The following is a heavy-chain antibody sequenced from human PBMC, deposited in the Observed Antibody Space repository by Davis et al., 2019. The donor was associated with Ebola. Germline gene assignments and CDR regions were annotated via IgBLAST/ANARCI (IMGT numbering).Heavy chain of an antibody. J-gene: IGHJ6*02. CDR2: ISYDGSNK. CDR3: AKEGAARPLYYYGMDV. D-gene: IGHD6-6*01. V-gene: IGHV3-30*04. Sequence: GGSLRLSCAASGFTFSSYAMHWVRQAPGKGLEWVAVISYDGSNKYYADSVKGRFTISRDNSKNTLYLQMNSLRAEDTAVYYCAKEGAARPLYYYGMDVWGQGTTVTVSS. CDR1: GFTFSSYA.